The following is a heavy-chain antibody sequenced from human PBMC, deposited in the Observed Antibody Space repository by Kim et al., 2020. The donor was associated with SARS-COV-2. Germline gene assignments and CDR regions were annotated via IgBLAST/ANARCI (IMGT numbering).Heavy chain of an antibody. J-gene: IGHJ3*02. V-gene: IGHV3-33*01. CDR1: GFTFSSYG. CDR2: IWYDGSNK. D-gene: IGHD6-13*01. Sequence: GGSLRLSCAASGFTFSSYGMHWVRQAPGKGLEWVSVIWYDGSNKYYADSVKGRFTISRDNSKNTLYLQMNSLRAEDTAVYYCARDPLLSIAAAGDAFDIWGQGTMVTASS. CDR3: ARDPLLSIAAAGDAFDI.